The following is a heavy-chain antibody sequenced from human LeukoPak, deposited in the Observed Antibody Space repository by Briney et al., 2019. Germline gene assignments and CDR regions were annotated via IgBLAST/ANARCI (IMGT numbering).Heavy chain of an antibody. J-gene: IGHJ4*02. D-gene: IGHD4-17*01. Sequence: SETLSLTCTVSGGFINSYYWSWIRQPAGKGLEWIGRIYSGGNTNYNPSLKSRVTMSVSTSNNQFSLKLSSVTAADTAVYYCARALWGDYVGFDFWGQGTLVTVSS. CDR1: GGFINSYY. V-gene: IGHV4-4*07. CDR3: ARALWGDYVGFDF. CDR2: IYSGGNT.